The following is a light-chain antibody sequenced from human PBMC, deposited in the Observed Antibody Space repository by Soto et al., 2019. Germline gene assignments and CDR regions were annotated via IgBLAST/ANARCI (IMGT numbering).Light chain of an antibody. CDR2: DPS. CDR1: QSVGGTF. J-gene: IGKJ5*01. Sequence: IVLTQSPCTLSLSPGEGATLSCRASQSVGGTFLAWYQQKPGHAPRLLIYDPSNRATGIPARFSGSGSGTDFTLTISSLEHEDFAVYYCQQRSNWHPITFGQGTRLEIK. CDR3: QQRSNWHPIT. V-gene: IGKV3D-11*02.